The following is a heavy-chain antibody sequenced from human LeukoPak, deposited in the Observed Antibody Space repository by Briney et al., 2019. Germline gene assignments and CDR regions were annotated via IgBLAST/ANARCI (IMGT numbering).Heavy chain of an antibody. V-gene: IGHV3-15*01. J-gene: IGHJ4*02. D-gene: IGHD2-21*01. Sequence: PGGSLRLSCAASGFTFSNAWMSWVRQAPGKGLEWLGRIKSKTDGGTTDYAAPVEGRFTISRDDSKNTLYLQMNSLKTEDTAVYYCTTSTSRSIADFDYWGQGTLVTVSS. CDR1: GFTFSNAW. CDR3: TTSTSRSIADFDY. CDR2: IKSKTDGGTT.